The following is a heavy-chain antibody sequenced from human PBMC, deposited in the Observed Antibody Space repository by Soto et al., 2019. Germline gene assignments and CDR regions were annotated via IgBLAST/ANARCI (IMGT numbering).Heavy chain of an antibody. CDR3: ARDTLRYYGDYSDAFDI. J-gene: IGHJ3*02. Sequence: SETLSLTCAVSGGSITSGGYSWGWIRQPPGQGLEWIGYMYHSGNTYYNPSLKGRVTISLDHSRNQFSLKLSSVTAADTAVYYCARDTLRYYGDYSDAFDIWGQGTMVTVSS. CDR1: GGSITSGGYS. D-gene: IGHD4-17*01. CDR2: MYHSGNT. V-gene: IGHV4-30-2*01.